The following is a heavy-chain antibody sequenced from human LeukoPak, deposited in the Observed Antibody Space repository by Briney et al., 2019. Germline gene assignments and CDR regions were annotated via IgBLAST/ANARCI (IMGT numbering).Heavy chain of an antibody. CDR3: ARRESTYQNCHYYYYMDV. Sequence: GGSLRLSCAASGFTFDDFGMTWVRQAPGKGLEWVSSINWNGGSTDYADSVKGRFTISRDNAKNSLYLQMNSLRAGDTALYYCARRESTYQNCHYYYYMDVWGKGTTVTVSS. D-gene: IGHD2-21*01. CDR1: GFTFDDFG. CDR2: INWNGGST. V-gene: IGHV3-20*04. J-gene: IGHJ6*03.